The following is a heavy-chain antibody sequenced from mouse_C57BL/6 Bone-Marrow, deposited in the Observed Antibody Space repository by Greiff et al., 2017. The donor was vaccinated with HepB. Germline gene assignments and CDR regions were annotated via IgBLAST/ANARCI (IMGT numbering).Heavy chain of an antibody. D-gene: IGHD2-13*01. CDR2: IRSKSNNYAT. V-gene: IGHV10-1*01. J-gene: IGHJ1*03. Sequence: EVKLQESGGGLVQPKGSLKLSCAASGFSFNTYAMNWVRQAPGKGLEWVARIRSKSNNYATYYADSVKDRFTISRDDSESMLYLQMNNLKTEDTAMYYCVRQTTSVDVWGTGTTVTVSS. CDR1: GFSFNTYA. CDR3: VRQTTSVDV.